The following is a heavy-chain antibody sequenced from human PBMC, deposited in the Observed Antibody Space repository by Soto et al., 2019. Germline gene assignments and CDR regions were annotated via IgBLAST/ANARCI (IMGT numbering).Heavy chain of an antibody. D-gene: IGHD6-6*01. CDR2: TWYDGSNK. CDR1: GFTFSSYG. Sequence: GGSLRLSCAASGFTFSSYGMHWVRQAPGKGLEWVAVTWYDGSNKYYADSVKGRFTISRDNSKNTLYLQMNSLRAEDTAVYYCARDRYSSSSRHYFDYWGQGTLVTVSS. J-gene: IGHJ4*02. V-gene: IGHV3-33*01. CDR3: ARDRYSSSSRHYFDY.